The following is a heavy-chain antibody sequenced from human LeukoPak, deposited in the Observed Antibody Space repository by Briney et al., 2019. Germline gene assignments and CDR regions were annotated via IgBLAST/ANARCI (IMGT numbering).Heavy chain of an antibody. Sequence: GGSLRLSCAASGFTFSSYAMSWVRQAPGKGLEWVPVIYSGGSTYYADSVKGRFTISRDNSKNTLYLQMNSLRAEDTAVYYCARAGGYSYGQYFDYWGQGTLVTVSS. CDR3: ARAGGYSYGQYFDY. J-gene: IGHJ4*02. D-gene: IGHD5-18*01. CDR2: IYSGGST. CDR1: GFTFSSYA. V-gene: IGHV3-66*01.